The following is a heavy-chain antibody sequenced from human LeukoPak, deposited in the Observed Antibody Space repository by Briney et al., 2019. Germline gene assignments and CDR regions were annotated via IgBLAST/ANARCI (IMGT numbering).Heavy chain of an antibody. V-gene: IGHV4-61*02. CDR2: IYTSGST. Sequence: SQTLSLTCTVSGGSISSGSYYWSWIRQPAGKGLEWIGRIYTSGSTNYNPSLKSRITISVDTSKNQFSLKLSSVTAADTAVYYCARLSIVVVPATILVDAFDIWGQGTMVTVSS. D-gene: IGHD2-2*01. J-gene: IGHJ3*02. CDR1: GGSISSGSYY. CDR3: ARLSIVVVPATILVDAFDI.